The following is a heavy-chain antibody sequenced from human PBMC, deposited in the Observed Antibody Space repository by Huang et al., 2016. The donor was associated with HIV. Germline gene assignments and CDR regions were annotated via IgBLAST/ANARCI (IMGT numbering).Heavy chain of an antibody. CDR3: ARSGPRWGLATIWTLVY. V-gene: IGHV1-69*13. J-gene: IGHJ4*02. CDR1: GGGSSSYA. D-gene: IGHD5-12*01. Sequence: QVQLVQSGAAVKKPGSSVKLSCQSSGGGSSSYAISWVRQARGQGLEWRGGIIPIFGTTDYAPRFQGRVTITADEATNTAYIELSSLEYDDTALYYCARSGPRWGLATIWTLVYWGQGTLVTVSS. CDR2: IIPIFGTT.